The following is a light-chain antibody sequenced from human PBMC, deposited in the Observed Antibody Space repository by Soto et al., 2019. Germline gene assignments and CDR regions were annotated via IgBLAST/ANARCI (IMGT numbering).Light chain of an antibody. CDR3: SSYSSSNSQV. CDR1: SSDVGGYDY. CDR2: DVG. Sequence: QSVLTQPASVSGSPGQSITISCTGTSSDVGGYDYVSWYQHYPGKAPRLMIYDVGNRPSGVSNRFSGSKSGNTASLTISGLQAEGEADYYCSSYSSSNSQVFGTGTKVTVL. V-gene: IGLV2-14*03. J-gene: IGLJ1*01.